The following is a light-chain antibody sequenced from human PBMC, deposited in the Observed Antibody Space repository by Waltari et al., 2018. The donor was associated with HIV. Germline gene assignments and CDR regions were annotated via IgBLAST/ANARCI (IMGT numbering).Light chain of an antibody. CDR1: QSILHKTGKNY. Sequence: DVLLTQSPASLAVTPGESASIPCMASQSILHKTGKNYLDWYVKKPGQTPQLLMYMASNLAGGVPVRFSGSGSGTEFTLKISRVEAEDVGLYYCMQALHIPFMFGHGTRLEI. CDR3: MQALHIPFM. J-gene: IGKJ5*01. CDR2: MAS. V-gene: IGKV2-28*01.